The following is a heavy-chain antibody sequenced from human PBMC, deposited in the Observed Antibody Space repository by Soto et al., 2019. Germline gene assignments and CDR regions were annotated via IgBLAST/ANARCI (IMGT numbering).Heavy chain of an antibody. CDR1: GFSLSTSGMC. CDR3: ARIRIAVAGTQLNYYGMDV. Sequence: SGPTLVNPTQTLTLTCTFSGFSLSTSGMCVSWIRQPPGKALEWLALIDWDDDKYYSTSLKTRLTISKDTSKNQVVLTMTNMDPVDTATYYCARIRIAVAGTQLNYYGMDVWGQGTTVTVSS. J-gene: IGHJ6*02. D-gene: IGHD6-19*01. CDR2: IDWDDDK. V-gene: IGHV2-70*01.